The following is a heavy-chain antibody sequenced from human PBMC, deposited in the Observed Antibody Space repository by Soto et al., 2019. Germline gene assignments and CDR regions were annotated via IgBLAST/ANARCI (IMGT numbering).Heavy chain of an antibody. CDR3: AGGGGNFDQ. Sequence: EVQLVESGGGLVQPGGSLRHTCAASGFTLSGYWMSWVRQAPGKGLEWVANVKQDGSNKYYVDSVKGRFTISRDNAKNLLDLRMNSLRVEDRAVYYCAGGGGNFDQWGQGTLVTVSS. CDR2: VKQDGSNK. D-gene: IGHD3-16*01. V-gene: IGHV3-7*04. J-gene: IGHJ4*02. CDR1: GFTLSGYW.